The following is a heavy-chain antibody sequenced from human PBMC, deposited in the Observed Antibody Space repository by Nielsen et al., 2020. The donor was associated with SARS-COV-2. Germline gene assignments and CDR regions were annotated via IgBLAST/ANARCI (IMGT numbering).Heavy chain of an antibody. J-gene: IGHJ4*02. CDR2: IWYDGSNK. D-gene: IGHD1-26*01. CDR1: GFTFSSYG. CDR3: ARDFIVGATTDYFDY. Sequence: GESLKISCAASGFTFSSYGMHWVRQAPGKGLEWVAVIWYDGSNKYYADSVKGRFTISRDNSKNTLYLQMNSLRAEDTAVYYCARDFIVGATTDYFDYWGQGTLVTVSS. V-gene: IGHV3-33*01.